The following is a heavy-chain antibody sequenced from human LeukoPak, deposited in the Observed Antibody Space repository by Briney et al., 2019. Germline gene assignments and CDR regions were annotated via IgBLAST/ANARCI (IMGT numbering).Heavy chain of an antibody. CDR1: GFTFSSYA. J-gene: IGHJ4*02. D-gene: IGHD4-23*01. Sequence: HPGGSLRLSCAASGFTFSSYAMPWVRQAPGKGLEWVAVISYDGSNKYYADSVKGRFTISRDNSKNTLYLQMNSLRAEDTAVYYCARALYDYGGFDYWGQGTLVTVSS. CDR3: ARALYDYGGFDY. CDR2: ISYDGSNK. V-gene: IGHV3-30-3*01.